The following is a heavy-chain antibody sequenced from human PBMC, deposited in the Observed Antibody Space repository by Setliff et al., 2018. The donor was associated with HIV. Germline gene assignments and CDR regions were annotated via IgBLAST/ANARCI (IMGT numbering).Heavy chain of an antibody. J-gene: IGHJ6*03. CDR2: IYSGGST. CDR3: ATRGYSYGWNYYMDV. V-gene: IGHV3-53*01. Sequence: GGSLRLSCAASGFTVSSNYMTWVRQAPGKGLEWVSVIYSGGSTNYADSVKGRFTISRDNSKNTLYLQMNSLRAEDTAVYYCATRGYSYGWNYYMDVWGKGTTVTVSS. D-gene: IGHD5-18*01. CDR1: GFTVSSNY.